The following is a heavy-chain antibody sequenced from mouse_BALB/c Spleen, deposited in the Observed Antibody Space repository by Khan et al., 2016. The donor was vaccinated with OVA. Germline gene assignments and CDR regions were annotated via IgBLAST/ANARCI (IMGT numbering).Heavy chain of an antibody. D-gene: IGHD1-2*01. V-gene: IGHV1-77*01. CDR2: ISPGSGDT. J-gene: IGHJ3*01. Sequence: QVRLQQSGAELARPGASVKLSCKASGYTFTDYYINWVKQRTGQGLEWIGEISPGSGDTYYNERFKGKATLTADKSSSTAYIQLSSLSSEASAVYFCARSNYFGYTFAYWGQGTLVTVSA. CDR1: GYTFTDYY. CDR3: ARSNYFGYTFAY.